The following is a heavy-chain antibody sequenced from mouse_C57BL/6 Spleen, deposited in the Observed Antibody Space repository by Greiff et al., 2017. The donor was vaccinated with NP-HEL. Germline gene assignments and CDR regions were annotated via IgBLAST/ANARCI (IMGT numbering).Heavy chain of an antibody. CDR2: IDPSDSYT. J-gene: IGHJ4*01. CDR3: ARSKAYYSNPLAMDY. V-gene: IGHV1-69*01. Sequence: QVQLKQPGAELVMPGASVKLSCKASGYTFTSYWMHWVKQRPGQGLEWIGEIDPSDSYTNYNQKFKGKSTLTVDKSSSTAYMQLSSLTSEDSAVYYCARSKAYYSNPLAMDYWGQGTSVTVSS. CDR1: GYTFTSYW. D-gene: IGHD2-5*01.